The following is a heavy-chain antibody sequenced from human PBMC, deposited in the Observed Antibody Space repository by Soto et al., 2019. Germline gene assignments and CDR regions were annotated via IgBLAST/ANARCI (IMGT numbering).Heavy chain of an antibody. Sequence: SETLSLTCTVSGGSISSSSYYWGWIRQPPGKGLEWIGSIYYSGSTYYNPSLKSRVTISVDTSKNQFSLKLSSVTAADTAVYYCASGNLVDGGNSVYFQHWGQGTLVTVSS. J-gene: IGHJ1*01. CDR1: GGSISSSSYY. D-gene: IGHD2-21*02. CDR3: ASGNLVDGGNSVYFQH. V-gene: IGHV4-39*01. CDR2: IYYSGST.